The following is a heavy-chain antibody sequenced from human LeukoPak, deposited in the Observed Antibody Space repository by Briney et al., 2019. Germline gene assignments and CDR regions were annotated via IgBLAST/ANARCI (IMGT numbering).Heavy chain of an antibody. J-gene: IGHJ4*02. V-gene: IGHV3-9*03. CDR1: GFTFDDYA. D-gene: IGHD3-3*01. CDR3: AKDSNYDFWSGSSFDY. Sequence: PGRSLRLSCAASGFTFDDYAIHWVRQAPGKGLEWVSGISWNSGSIGYADSVKGRFTISRDNAKNSLYLQMNSLRAEDMALYYCAKDSNYDFWSGSSFDYWGQGTLVTVSS. CDR2: ISWNSGSI.